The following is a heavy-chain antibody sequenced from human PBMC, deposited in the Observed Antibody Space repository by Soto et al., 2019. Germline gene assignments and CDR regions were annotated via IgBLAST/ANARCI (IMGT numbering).Heavy chain of an antibody. CDR2: IIPIFGTA. D-gene: IGHD3-9*01. CDR1: GGTFSSYA. V-gene: IGHV1-69*13. CDR3: AREGPGYDILTGYYVDY. J-gene: IGHJ4*02. Sequence: ASVKVSCKASGGTFSSYAISWVRQAPGQGLEWMGGIIPIFGTANYAQKFQGRVTITADESTSTAYMELSSLRSEDTAVYYCAREGPGYDILTGYYVDYWGQGTLVTVSS.